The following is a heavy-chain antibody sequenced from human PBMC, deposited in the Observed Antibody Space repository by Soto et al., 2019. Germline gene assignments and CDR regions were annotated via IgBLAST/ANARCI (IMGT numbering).Heavy chain of an antibody. V-gene: IGHV3-48*01. CDR3: VRDHLYAFDL. CDR2: ISDRNI. Sequence: EEQLVESGGGLVQPGGSLRLSCAASEFTFSRYSMNWVRQAPGKGLEWISYISDRNIWYADSVRGRFTISRDNAKNSLYLQMNSLRAEDTAVYHCVRDHLYAFDLWGQGTMVTVSS. CDR1: EFTFSRYS. D-gene: IGHD3-3*02. J-gene: IGHJ3*01.